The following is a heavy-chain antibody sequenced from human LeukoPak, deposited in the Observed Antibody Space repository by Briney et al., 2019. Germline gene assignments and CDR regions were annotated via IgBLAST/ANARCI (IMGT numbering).Heavy chain of an antibody. V-gene: IGHV1-18*01. Sequence: ASVKVSCKASGYTFTSYGITWVRQAPGQGLEWMGWISAYNGKTNYAQKFQGRVTMTTDTSTSTAYMELRSLRSDDTAVYYCAKDPYSSPRGTWFDPGGRGTLVTVPS. CDR1: GYTFTSYG. CDR2: ISAYNGKT. J-gene: IGHJ5*02. D-gene: IGHD6-13*01. CDR3: AKDPYSSPRGTWFDP.